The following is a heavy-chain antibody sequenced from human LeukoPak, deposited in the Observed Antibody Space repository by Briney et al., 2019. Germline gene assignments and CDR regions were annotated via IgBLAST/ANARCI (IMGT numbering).Heavy chain of an antibody. CDR3: ARRDCGGDCYSRGGFDY. CDR2: IYPGDSDT. CDR1: GYSFTNYW. Sequence: GESLKISCECSGYSFTNYWIGWVRQMPGKGLEWMGIIYPGDSDTRYSPSFQGQVTISADKSISTTYLQWSRLKASDTAMYYCARRDCGGDCYSRGGFDYWGQGSLVTVSS. D-gene: IGHD2-21*02. J-gene: IGHJ4*02. V-gene: IGHV5-51*01.